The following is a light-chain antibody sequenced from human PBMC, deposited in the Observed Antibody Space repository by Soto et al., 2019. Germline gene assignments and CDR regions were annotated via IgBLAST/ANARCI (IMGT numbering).Light chain of an antibody. CDR1: SSDVGGYNY. CDR3: SSYTRSSTLI. J-gene: IGLJ1*01. Sequence: QSVLTQPASVSGSPGQSITISCTGTSSDVGGYNYVSWYRQHPGKAPKLMIYEVRNRPSGVSNRFFGSKSGNTASLTISGLQAEDEADYYCSSYTRSSTLIFGIGTKVTAL. CDR2: EVR. V-gene: IGLV2-14*01.